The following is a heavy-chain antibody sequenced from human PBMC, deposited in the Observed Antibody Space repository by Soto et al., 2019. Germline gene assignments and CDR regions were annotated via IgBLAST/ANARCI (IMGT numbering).Heavy chain of an antibody. CDR2: ITSSSSTI. V-gene: IGHV3-48*01. J-gene: IGHJ5*02. CDR1: GFTFSSYS. CDR3: VSGDRYCSSTSCYTGSLFWFDP. Sequence: EVQLVESGGGLVQPGGSLRLSCAASGFTFSSYSMNWVRQAPGKGLEWVSYITSSSSTIYYADSVKCRFTIPRDNAKNSLYLQMNSLRGEDTAVYYCVSGDRYCSSTSCYTGSLFWFDPWGQGTLVTVSS. D-gene: IGHD2-2*02.